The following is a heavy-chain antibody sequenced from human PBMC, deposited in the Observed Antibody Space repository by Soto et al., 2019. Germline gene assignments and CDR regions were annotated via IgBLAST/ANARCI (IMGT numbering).Heavy chain of an antibody. CDR3: ARPKQLSVVKYYYYYGMDV. CDR2: IWYDGSNK. J-gene: IGHJ6*02. CDR1: GFTFSSYG. D-gene: IGHD6-6*01. V-gene: IGHV3-33*01. Sequence: QVQLVESGGGVVQPGRSLRLSCAASGFTFSSYGMHWVRQPPGKGLERVAVIWYDGSNKYYADSVKGRFTISRDNSKNTLYLQMTSLRAEDTAVYYCARPKQLSVVKYYYYYGMDVWGQGTTVTVSS.